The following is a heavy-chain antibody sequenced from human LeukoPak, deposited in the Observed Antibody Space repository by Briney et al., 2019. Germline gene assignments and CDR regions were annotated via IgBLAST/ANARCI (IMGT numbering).Heavy chain of an antibody. Sequence: ASVKVSCKASGGTFSSYAISWVRQAPGQGLEWMGGIIPIFGTANYAQKFQGRVTITADESTSTAYMDLSSLRSEDTAVYYCARDGYNFGVARGWFDPWGQGTLVTVSS. V-gene: IGHV1-69*13. J-gene: IGHJ5*02. CDR1: GGTFSSYA. CDR2: IIPIFGTA. CDR3: ARDGYNFGVARGWFDP. D-gene: IGHD3-3*01.